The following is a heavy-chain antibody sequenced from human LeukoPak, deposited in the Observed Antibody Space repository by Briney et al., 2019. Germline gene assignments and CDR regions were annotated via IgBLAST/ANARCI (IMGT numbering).Heavy chain of an antibody. CDR1: GFTFSSHA. V-gene: IGHV3-9*01. CDR3: AKDPLSGYDTLTGPNWFDP. CDR2: ISWNSGSI. J-gene: IGHJ5*02. D-gene: IGHD3-9*01. Sequence: GGSLRLSCGASGFTFSSHAMSWVRQAPGKGLEWVSGISWNSGSIGYADSVKGRFTISRDNAKNSLYLQMNSLRAEDTALYYCAKDPLSGYDTLTGPNWFDPWGQGTLVTVSS.